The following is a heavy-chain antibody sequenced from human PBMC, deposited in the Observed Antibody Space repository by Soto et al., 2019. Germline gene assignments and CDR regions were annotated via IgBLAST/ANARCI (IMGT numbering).Heavy chain of an antibody. D-gene: IGHD6-6*01. CDR3: AGQYSSSSVEF. CDR1: GFTFSDYY. Sequence: LSLSCAASGFTFSDYYMNWIRQAPGKGLEWVSYISSGAITIYYADSVKGRFTISRDNAKNSLYLQMNSLRAEDTAVYYCAGQYSSSSVEFWGQGTLVTVSS. V-gene: IGHV3-11*01. CDR2: ISSGAITI. J-gene: IGHJ4*02.